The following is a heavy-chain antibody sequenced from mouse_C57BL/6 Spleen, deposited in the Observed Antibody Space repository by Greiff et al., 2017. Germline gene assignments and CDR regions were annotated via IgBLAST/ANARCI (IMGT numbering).Heavy chain of an antibody. V-gene: IGHV1-42*01. J-gene: IGHJ4*01. D-gene: IGHD1-1*01. Sequence: EVQLQQSGPELVKPGASVKISCKASGYSFTGYYMNWVKQSPEKSLEWIGEINPSTGDTTYNQKFKAKATLTVDKSSSTAYMQLKNLTSEDSAVYYCARSSGSSWNYAMDYWGQGASVTVSS. CDR3: ARSSGSSWNYAMDY. CDR1: GYSFTGYY. CDR2: INPSTGDT.